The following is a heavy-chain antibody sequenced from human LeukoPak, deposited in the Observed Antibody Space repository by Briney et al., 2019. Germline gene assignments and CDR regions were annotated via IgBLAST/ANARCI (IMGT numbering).Heavy chain of an antibody. J-gene: IGHJ5*02. CDR3: ASKSYYYDSNGYYYNNWFDP. Sequence: SVKVSCKASGGTFSSYALSWVRQASGQGLEWMGGIIPIFGTANYAQKFLGRVTITADESTSTAYMELRSLRSEDTAVYYCASKSYYYDSNGYYYNNWFDPWGQGTLVTVSS. D-gene: IGHD3-22*01. CDR1: GGTFSSYA. V-gene: IGHV1-69*13. CDR2: IIPIFGTA.